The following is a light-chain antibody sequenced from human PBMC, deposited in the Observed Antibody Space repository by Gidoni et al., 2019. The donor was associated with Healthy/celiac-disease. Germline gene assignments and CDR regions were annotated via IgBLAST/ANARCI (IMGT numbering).Light chain of an antibody. J-gene: IGKJ1*01. V-gene: IGKV1-39*01. CDR1: QSISSY. CDR2: AAS. Sequence: DIQMTQSPSSLSASVGDRVTITCRASQSISSYLNWYQQKPGKAPKLLIYAASSLQSGFPSRFSGSGSGTDFTLPISSLQPEDFATYYCQQSYSTPWTFGQGTKVEIK. CDR3: QQSYSTPWT.